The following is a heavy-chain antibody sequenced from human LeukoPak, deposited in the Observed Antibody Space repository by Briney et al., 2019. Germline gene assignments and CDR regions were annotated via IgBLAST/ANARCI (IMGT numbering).Heavy chain of an antibody. Sequence: RGSPELSCAASGFTFSSYAMTWVRQAPGKGLEWVSSISDRDHNTYYADSVKVRFTISRDNSKNKLYLQMNSLRAEDTAVYYCAKGGLSRAGLDFWGQGTLVTVSS. CDR3: AKGGLSRAGLDF. CDR1: GFTFSSYA. V-gene: IGHV3-23*01. D-gene: IGHD5/OR15-5a*01. CDR2: ISDRDHNT. J-gene: IGHJ4*02.